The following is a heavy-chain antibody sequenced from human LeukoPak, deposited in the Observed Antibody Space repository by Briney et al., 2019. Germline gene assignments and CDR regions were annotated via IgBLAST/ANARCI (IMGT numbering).Heavy chain of an antibody. Sequence: GGSLRLSCAASGFTFSNYLMHWVRQAPGKGLVWVSLISVDGGTTTYADSVKGRFTRPRDNAKNALDLQMNSLGVEDTAVYYCAREVVGLAFDYWGQGTLATVSS. CDR2: ISVDGGTT. CDR1: GFTFSNYL. V-gene: IGHV3-74*01. J-gene: IGHJ4*02. CDR3: AREVVGLAFDY. D-gene: IGHD1-26*01.